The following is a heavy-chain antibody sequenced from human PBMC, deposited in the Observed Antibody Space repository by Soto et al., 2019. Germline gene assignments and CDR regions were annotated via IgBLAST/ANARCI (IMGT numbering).Heavy chain of an antibody. CDR3: ARVRGESIAAAGRSLIFDY. Sequence: GGSLRLSCAASGFTFSSYDMHWVRQATGKGLEWVSAIGTAGDTYYPGSVKGRFTISRENAKNSLYLQMNSLRAEDTAVYYCARVRGESIAAAGRSLIFDYWGQGTLVTVSS. CDR2: IGTAGDT. CDR1: GFTFSSYD. J-gene: IGHJ4*02. D-gene: IGHD6-13*01. V-gene: IGHV3-13*01.